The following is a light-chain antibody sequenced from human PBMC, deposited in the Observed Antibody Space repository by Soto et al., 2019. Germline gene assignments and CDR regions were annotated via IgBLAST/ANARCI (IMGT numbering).Light chain of an antibody. V-gene: IGKV1-5*03. Sequence: IQMTQSPSTLSASVGDRVTITCRASQSISNWLAWYQQKTGRAPKLLIYKASSLESGVPSRFSGSGSGTEFTLTISSLQPDDFATYYCQQYNSYSPWTFGQGTKV. CDR2: KAS. CDR3: QQYNSYSPWT. J-gene: IGKJ1*01. CDR1: QSISNW.